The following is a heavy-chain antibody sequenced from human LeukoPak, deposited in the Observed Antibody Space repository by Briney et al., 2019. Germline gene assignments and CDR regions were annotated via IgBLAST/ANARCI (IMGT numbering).Heavy chain of an antibody. V-gene: IGHV3-66*04. CDR2: ISSGGDT. CDR1: GFTVSSNY. CDR3: ARLSYWNHFDY. D-gene: IGHD1-14*01. Sequence: GGSLRLSCSASGFTVSSNYLNWVRQAPGKGLEWVSVISSGGDTYYADSVKGRFTISRDNSKNTLYLRMNSLRADDTAVYYCARLSYWNHFDYWGRGTIVTASS. J-gene: IGHJ4*02.